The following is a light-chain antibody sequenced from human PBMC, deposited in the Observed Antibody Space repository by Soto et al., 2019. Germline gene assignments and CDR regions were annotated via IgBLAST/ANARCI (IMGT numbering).Light chain of an antibody. CDR3: SSYTSTSTHVV. Sequence: QSVLTQPASVSGSPGQSITISCTGTSSDVGGYNYASWYQQHPGKAPKLMIYEVSNRPSGVSNRFSGSKSGNTASLTISGLQAEDEADYYCSSYTSTSTHVVFGGGTKVTVL. J-gene: IGLJ2*01. CDR1: SSDVGGYNY. CDR2: EVS. V-gene: IGLV2-14*01.